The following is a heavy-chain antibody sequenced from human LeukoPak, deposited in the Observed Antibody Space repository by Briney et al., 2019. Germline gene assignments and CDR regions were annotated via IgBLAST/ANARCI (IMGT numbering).Heavy chain of an antibody. CDR1: GGSISSGDYY. D-gene: IGHD6-13*01. CDR3: AREPEQQPNWFDP. Sequence: PSETLSLTCTVSGGSISSGDYYWSWIRQHPGKGLEWIGYIYYSGSTYYNPSLKSRVTISVDTSKNQFSLKLSSVTAADTAVYYCAREPEQQPNWFDPWGQETLVTVSS. J-gene: IGHJ5*02. CDR2: IYYSGST. V-gene: IGHV4-31*03.